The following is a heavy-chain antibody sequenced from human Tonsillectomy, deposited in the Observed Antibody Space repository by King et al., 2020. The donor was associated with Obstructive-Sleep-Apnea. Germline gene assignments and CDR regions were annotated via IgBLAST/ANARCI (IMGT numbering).Heavy chain of an antibody. D-gene: IGHD4-23*01. CDR2: IYYSGST. CDR1: GGSISSDDYY. V-gene: IGHV4-30-4*08. CDR3: ARDGVFGGNSGFDP. J-gene: IGHJ5*02. Sequence: VQLQESGPGLVKPSQTLSLTCTVSGGSISSDDYYWSWIRQYPGKGLEWIGYIYYSGSTYYNPSLKSRLTISVDTSKNQFSLNLSSVTAADTAVYFCARDGVFGGNSGFDPWGQGTLVTVSS.